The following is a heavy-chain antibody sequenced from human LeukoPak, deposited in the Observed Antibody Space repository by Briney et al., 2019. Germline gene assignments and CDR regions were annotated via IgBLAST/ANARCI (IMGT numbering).Heavy chain of an antibody. Sequence: GGSLRLSCAASGFTFSSYSMNWVRQAPGKGLEWVSYISSSSTIYYADSVKGRFTISRDNAKNSLYLQMNSLRAEDTAVYYCARENRAYCGGDCYPEYFQHWGQGTLVTVSS. CDR3: ARENRAYCGGDCYPEYFQH. V-gene: IGHV3-48*01. CDR1: GFTFSSYS. J-gene: IGHJ1*01. D-gene: IGHD2-21*02. CDR2: ISSSSTI.